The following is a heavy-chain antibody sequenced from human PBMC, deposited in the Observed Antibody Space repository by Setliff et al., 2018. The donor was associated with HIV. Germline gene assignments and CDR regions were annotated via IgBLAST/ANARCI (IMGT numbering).Heavy chain of an antibody. D-gene: IGHD2-15*01. CDR1: GASISSGNW. CDR2: IFHTGST. J-gene: IGHJ4*02. CDR3: AKYSPSGNNFDY. Sequence: SETLSLTCAVSGASISSGNWWSWVRQSPGKGLEWIGEIFHTGSTNYNPSLKSRVTISVDTSKNHFSLNVSSLTAADTALYFCAKYSPSGNNFDYWGQGTLVTVSS. V-gene: IGHV4-4*02.